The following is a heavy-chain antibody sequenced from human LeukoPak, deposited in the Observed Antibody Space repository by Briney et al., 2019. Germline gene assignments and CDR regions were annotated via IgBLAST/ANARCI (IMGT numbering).Heavy chain of an antibody. CDR3: AKDMDGTNSRWIPFQH. CDR2: ISYDGSNK. CDR1: GFTFSSYG. V-gene: IGHV3-30*18. J-gene: IGHJ1*01. Sequence: PGGSLRLSCAASGFTFSSYGMHWVRQAPGKGLEWVAVISYDGSNKYYADSVKGRFTISRDNSKNTLYLQMNSLRAEDTAVYYCAKDMDGTNSRWIPFQHWGQGTLVTVSS. D-gene: IGHD6-19*01.